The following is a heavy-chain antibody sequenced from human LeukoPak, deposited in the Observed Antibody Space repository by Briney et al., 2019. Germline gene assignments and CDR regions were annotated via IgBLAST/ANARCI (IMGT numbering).Heavy chain of an antibody. J-gene: IGHJ5*02. CDR1: GYTFTDYY. Sequence: GASVKVSCKASGYTFTDYYMHWVQQAPGKGLEWMGRVDPEDGETIYAEKFQGRVTITADTSTDTAYMELSSLRSEDTAVYYCATSDIVVVPAAIGWFDPWGQGTLVTVSS. CDR3: ATSDIVVVPAAIGWFDP. V-gene: IGHV1-69-2*01. D-gene: IGHD2-2*01. CDR2: VDPEDGET.